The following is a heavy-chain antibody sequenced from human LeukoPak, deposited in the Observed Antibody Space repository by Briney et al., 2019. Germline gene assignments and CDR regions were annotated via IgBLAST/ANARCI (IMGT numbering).Heavy chain of an antibody. Sequence: SVKVSCKASGGTFSSYAISWVRQAPGQGLEWMGGIIPIFGTANYAQKFQGRVTITADESTSTAYMELSSLRSEDTAVYYCARVLGYCGSTSCQDNWFDPWGQGTLVTVSS. V-gene: IGHV1-69*13. D-gene: IGHD2-2*01. CDR1: GGTFSSYA. CDR2: IIPIFGTA. CDR3: ARVLGYCGSTSCQDNWFDP. J-gene: IGHJ5*02.